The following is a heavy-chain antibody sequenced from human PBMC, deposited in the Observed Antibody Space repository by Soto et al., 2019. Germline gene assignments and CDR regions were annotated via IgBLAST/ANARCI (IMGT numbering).Heavy chain of an antibody. J-gene: IGHJ4*02. CDR3: ARVDCSGVTCFPDY. V-gene: IGHV4-59*01. D-gene: IGHD2-15*01. CDR2: ISDSGSP. CDR1: GGSISHYY. Sequence: PSETLSLTCTVSGGSISHYYWSWLRQPPRKELEWIGYISDSGSPNYNPSLNSRVTISRDTSKNQFSLEMTSVTAADTAMYYCARVDCSGVTCFPDYWGQGTLVTAPQ.